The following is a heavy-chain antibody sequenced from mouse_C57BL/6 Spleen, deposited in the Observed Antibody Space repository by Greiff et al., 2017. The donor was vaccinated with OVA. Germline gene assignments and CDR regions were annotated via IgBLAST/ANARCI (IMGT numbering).Heavy chain of an antibody. CDR1: GFTFSDAW. J-gene: IGHJ2*01. Sequence: EVHLVESGGGLVQPGGSMKLSCAASGFTFSDAWMEWVRQSPEKGLEWVAEIRNKANNHETYYAESVKGRFTISRDYSKSSVYLQMNSLRAEDTGIYYCTRSLFTTVVPYYFDYWGQGTTLTVSS. V-gene: IGHV6-6*01. CDR2: IRNKANNHET. D-gene: IGHD1-1*01. CDR3: TRSLFTTVVPYYFDY.